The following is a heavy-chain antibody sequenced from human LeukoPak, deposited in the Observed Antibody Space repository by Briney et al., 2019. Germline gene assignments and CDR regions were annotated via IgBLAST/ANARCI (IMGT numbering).Heavy chain of an antibody. Sequence: SETLSLTCTVSGGSISSSSYYWGWIRQPPGKGLEWIGSIYYSGSTYYNPSLKSRVTISVDTSKNQFSLKLSSVTAADTAVYYCARVASGWEPLGRGAFDIWGQGTMVTVSS. CDR2: IYYSGST. CDR3: ARVASGWEPLGRGAFDI. V-gene: IGHV4-39*07. D-gene: IGHD1-26*01. CDR1: GGSISSSSYY. J-gene: IGHJ3*02.